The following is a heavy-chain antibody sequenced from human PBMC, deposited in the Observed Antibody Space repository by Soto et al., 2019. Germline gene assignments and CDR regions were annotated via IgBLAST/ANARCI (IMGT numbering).Heavy chain of an antibody. CDR2: ISAYNGNT. CDR1: GYTFITYG. CDR3: ARGTYKDF. J-gene: IGHJ4*02. D-gene: IGHD1-1*01. Sequence: QVQLVQSGAEVKKPGASVKVSCKASGYTFITYGINWVRQAPGQGLEWMAWISAYNGNTYYAQNFQGRVTITTDTSTSTAYMELRSLRSDDTAFYYCARGTYKDFWGQGTLVTVSS. V-gene: IGHV1-18*01.